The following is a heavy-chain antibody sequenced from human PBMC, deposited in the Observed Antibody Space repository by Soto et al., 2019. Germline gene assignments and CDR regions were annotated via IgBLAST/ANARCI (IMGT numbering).Heavy chain of an antibody. D-gene: IGHD4-17*01. Sequence: QVQLVQSGPEVKKPGSSVKVSCKASGGTFSSYTISWVRQAPGQGLEWMGRIIPILGIGNYAQRFQGRVTIAADKSTSTAYMELSSLRSEDTAVYYCAGRYGDRDYWGQGTLVTVSS. V-gene: IGHV1-69*02. CDR1: GGTFSSYT. CDR2: IIPILGIG. J-gene: IGHJ4*02. CDR3: AGRYGDRDY.